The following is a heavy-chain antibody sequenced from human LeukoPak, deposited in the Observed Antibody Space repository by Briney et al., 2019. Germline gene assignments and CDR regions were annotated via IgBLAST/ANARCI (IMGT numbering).Heavy chain of an antibody. D-gene: IGHD4-17*01. CDR1: GFSFSSFG. V-gene: IGHV3-30*02. CDR3: AKDYGDFGDSSSYLDH. Sequence: GGSLRLSCAASGFSFSSFGMHWVRQAPGRGLEWVTSIRYDGSRKHYTDSVKGRFTISRDNSKNTLYLQMNSLRDEDTAVYYCAKDYGDFGDSSSYLDHWRQGTLVTVSS. CDR2: IRYDGSRK. J-gene: IGHJ4*02.